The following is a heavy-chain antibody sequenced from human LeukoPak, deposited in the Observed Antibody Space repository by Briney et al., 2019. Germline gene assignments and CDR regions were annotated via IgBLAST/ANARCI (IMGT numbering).Heavy chain of an antibody. CDR3: AKDPPGGIAVAGTVGY. V-gene: IGHV3-21*04. Sequence: GGSLRLSCAASGFTFSSYSMNWVRQAPGKGLEWVSSISSSSSYIYYADSVKGRFTISRDNAKNSLYLQMNSLRAEDTAVYYCAKDPPGGIAVAGTVGYWGQGTLVTVSS. CDR2: ISSSSSYI. D-gene: IGHD6-19*01. J-gene: IGHJ4*02. CDR1: GFTFSSYS.